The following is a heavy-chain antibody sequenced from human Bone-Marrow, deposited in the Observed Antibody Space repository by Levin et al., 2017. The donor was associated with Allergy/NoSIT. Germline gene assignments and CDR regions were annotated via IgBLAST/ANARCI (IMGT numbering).Heavy chain of an antibody. Sequence: ASVKVSCKASGYTFTDYDINWVRQATGQGLEWMGWMNPNSGNTGYAQKFQGRLTLTRNTAIGTAYMELSSLRSEDTAVYFCTRWGAVAGPWGQGTLVTVSS. D-gene: IGHD6-19*01. CDR3: TRWGAVAGP. J-gene: IGHJ5*02. CDR2: MNPNSGNT. CDR1: GYTFTDYD. V-gene: IGHV1-8*01.